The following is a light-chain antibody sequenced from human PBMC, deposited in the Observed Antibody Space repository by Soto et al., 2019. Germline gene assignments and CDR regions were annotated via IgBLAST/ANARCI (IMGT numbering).Light chain of an antibody. CDR3: QQDNNYSET. Sequence: DIQMTQSPSTLSASVGDRVTITCRASQSISSWLAWYQQKPGKAPKLLIYDASSFESGVPSRFSGSGSGTEFTLTISSLQPDDLATDDCQQDNNYSETFGRSTKVEIK. CDR2: DAS. CDR1: QSISSW. V-gene: IGKV1-5*01. J-gene: IGKJ1*01.